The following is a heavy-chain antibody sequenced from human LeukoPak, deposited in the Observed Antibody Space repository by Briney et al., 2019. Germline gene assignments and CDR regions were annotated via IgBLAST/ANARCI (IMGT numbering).Heavy chain of an antibody. Sequence: ASVKVSCKASGYTFTSYAMNWVRQAPGQGLEWMGWINTNTGNPTYAQGFTGRFVFSLDTSVSTAYLQISGLKAEDTAVYYCARDLRIANWGSPSFDYWGQGTLVTVSS. CDR3: ARDLRIANWGSPSFDY. CDR1: GYTFTSYA. CDR2: INTNTGNP. D-gene: IGHD7-27*01. V-gene: IGHV7-4-1*02. J-gene: IGHJ4*02.